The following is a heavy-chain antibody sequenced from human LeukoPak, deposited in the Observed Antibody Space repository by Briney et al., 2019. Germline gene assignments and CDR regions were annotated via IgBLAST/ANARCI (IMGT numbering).Heavy chain of an antibody. CDR3: AKGVRTKRPPPEGFDY. CDR1: GFTFSSSA. Sequence: GGSLRLSCAAAGFTFSSSAMSWVRQAPGKGLEWVSTISSSGNNTYYTDSGKGRFTISSDNSKNTLFLQMNSLRVADTAVYYCAKGVRTKRPPPEGFDYWGQGTLVTVSS. J-gene: IGHJ4*02. CDR2: ISSSGNNT. D-gene: IGHD1-14*01. V-gene: IGHV3-23*01.